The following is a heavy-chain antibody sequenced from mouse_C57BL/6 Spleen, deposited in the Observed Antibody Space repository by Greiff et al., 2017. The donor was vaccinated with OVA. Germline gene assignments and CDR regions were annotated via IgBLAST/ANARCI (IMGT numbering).Heavy chain of an antibody. CDR3: ARKDNRYYFDY. CDR2: IDPSDSYT. V-gene: IGHV1-69*01. CDR1: GYTFTSYW. Sequence: QVQLQQPGAELVMPGASVKLSCKASGYTFTSYWMHWVKQRPGPGLEWIGEIDPSDSYTNYNQKFKGKSTLTVDKSSSTAYMQLSSLTSEDSAVYYCARKDNRYYFDYWGQGTTLTVSS. J-gene: IGHJ2*01. D-gene: IGHD1-3*01.